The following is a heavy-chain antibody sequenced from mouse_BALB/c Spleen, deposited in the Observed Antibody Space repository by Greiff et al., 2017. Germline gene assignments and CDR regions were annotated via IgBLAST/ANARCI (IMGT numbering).Heavy chain of an antibody. CDR1: GFTFRDYY. J-gene: IGHJ3*01. V-gene: IGHV5-4*02. Sequence: EVKLLESGGGLVKPGGSLKLSCAASGFTFRDYYMYWVRQTPEKRLAWVATISDGGSYTYYPDSVTGRFTISRDNAKNNLYLQMSSLKSEDTAMYYCVRDRGLPVAYWGQGTLVTVSA. CDR2: ISDGGSYT. CDR3: VRDRGLPVAY.